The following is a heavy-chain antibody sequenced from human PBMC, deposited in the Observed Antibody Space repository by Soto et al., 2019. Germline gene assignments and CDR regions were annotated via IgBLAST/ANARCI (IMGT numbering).Heavy chain of an antibody. V-gene: IGHV1-69*01. CDR3: ARTLTKVGNSSSWYNLAYYYGMDV. Sequence: QVQLVQSGAEVKKPGSSVKVSCKASGGTFSSYAISWVRQAPGQGLEWMGGIIPIFGTANYAQKFQGRVTITADESTSTAYMELSSLRSEDTAVYYCARTLTKVGNSSSWYNLAYYYGMDVWGQGTTVTVSS. CDR2: IIPIFGTA. J-gene: IGHJ6*02. CDR1: GGTFSSYA. D-gene: IGHD6-13*01.